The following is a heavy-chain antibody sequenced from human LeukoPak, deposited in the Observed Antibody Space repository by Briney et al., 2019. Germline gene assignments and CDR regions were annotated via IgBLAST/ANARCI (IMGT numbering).Heavy chain of an antibody. CDR3: ARDYYDSSGFHRTFDI. D-gene: IGHD3-22*01. CDR1: GGSISSYY. Sequence: SETLSLTCTVSGGSISSYYWSWIRQPPGKGLEWIGYIYYSGSTNYNPSLKSRVTISVDTSKSQFSLKLSSVTAADTAVYYCARDYYDSSGFHRTFDIWGQGTMVTVSS. J-gene: IGHJ3*02. CDR2: IYYSGST. V-gene: IGHV4-59*01.